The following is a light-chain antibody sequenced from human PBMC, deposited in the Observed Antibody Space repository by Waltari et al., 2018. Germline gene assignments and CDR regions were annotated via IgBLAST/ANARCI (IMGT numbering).Light chain of an antibody. J-gene: IGLJ3*02. CDR2: RND. V-gene: IGLV1-44*01. CDR1: AFNIGDNV. Sequence: QSVLTQPPSASGTPGQRVPISCSGRAFNIGDNVGNWSQQFPGKAPKLVIYRNDQRPSGVPDRFSGSKSGTSASLAISGLQSEDEADYYCATWDDSPNGHWVFGGGTKVTVL. CDR3: ATWDDSPNGHWV.